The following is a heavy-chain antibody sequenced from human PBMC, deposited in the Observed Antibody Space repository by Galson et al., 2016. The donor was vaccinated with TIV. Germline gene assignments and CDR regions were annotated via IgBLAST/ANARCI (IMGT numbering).Heavy chain of an antibody. J-gene: IGHJ6*03. CDR3: ARLNGDTYYYFYIDV. CDR2: ISWNGGST. CDR1: GFTFDDHG. Sequence: SLRLSCAASGFTFDDHGMSWVRQAPGKGLEWVSGISWNGGSTHYADSVEGRFTVSRDNAKNSVYLQMNSLRAEDTALYYCARLNGDTYYYFYIDVWGKGTTVTVSS. D-gene: IGHD3-10*01. V-gene: IGHV3-20*04.